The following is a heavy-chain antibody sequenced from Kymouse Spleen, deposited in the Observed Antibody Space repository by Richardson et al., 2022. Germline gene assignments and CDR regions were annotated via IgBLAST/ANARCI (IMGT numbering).Heavy chain of an antibody. CDR3: ARGNYYGSGSYYKYNWFDP. Sequence: QVQLQQWGAGLLKPSETLSLTCAVYGGSFSGYYWSWIRQPPGKGLEWIGEINHSGSTNYNPSLKSRVTISVDTSKNQFSLKLSSVTAADTAVYYCARGNYYGSGSYYKYNWFDPWGQGTLVTVSS. D-gene: IGHD3-10*01. CDR2: INHSGST. V-gene: IGHV4-34*01. CDR1: GGSFSGYY. J-gene: IGHJ5*02.